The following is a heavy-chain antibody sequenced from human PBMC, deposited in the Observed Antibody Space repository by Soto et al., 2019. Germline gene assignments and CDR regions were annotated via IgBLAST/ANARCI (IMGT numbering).Heavy chain of an antibody. CDR1: GYTFTGYY. D-gene: IGHD3-10*01. Sequence: ASVKVSCKASGYTFTGYYMHWVRQAPGQGLEWMGWINPNSGGTNYAQKFQGWVTMTRDTSISTAYMELSRLRSDDTAVYYCARGPTMVRGVISSNWFDPWGQGTLVTVSS. J-gene: IGHJ5*02. CDR2: INPNSGGT. V-gene: IGHV1-2*04. CDR3: ARGPTMVRGVISSNWFDP.